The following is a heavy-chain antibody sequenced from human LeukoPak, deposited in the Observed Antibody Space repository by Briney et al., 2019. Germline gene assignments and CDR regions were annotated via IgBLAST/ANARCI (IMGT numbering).Heavy chain of an antibody. D-gene: IGHD1-26*01. J-gene: IGHJ4*02. CDR3: ARDAFPYSGSYYFDY. Sequence: SETLSLTCTVSGGSISSYYWSWIRQPPGKGLEWIGYIYYSGSTNYNPSLKSRVTISVDTSKNQFSLKLSSVTAADTAVYYCARDAFPYSGSYYFDYWGQGTLVTVSS. CDR2: IYYSGST. V-gene: IGHV4-59*01. CDR1: GGSISSYY.